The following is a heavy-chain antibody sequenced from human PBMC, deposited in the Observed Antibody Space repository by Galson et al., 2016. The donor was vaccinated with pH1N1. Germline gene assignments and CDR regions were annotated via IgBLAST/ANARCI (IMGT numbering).Heavy chain of an antibody. CDR3: AHREVMITNAFDF. CDR1: GFSLNSSGMG. D-gene: IGHD3-16*01. V-gene: IGHV2-5*02. CDR2: IYWDDDK. Sequence: PALVKPTQTLTLTCTFSGFSLNSSGMGVGWIRQPTGKALEWLALIYWDDDKRTSPSLKTRLTINKDTSKNQVVLMMTNMDPVDTATYYCAHREVMITNAFDFWGQGTMVTVSS. J-gene: IGHJ3*01.